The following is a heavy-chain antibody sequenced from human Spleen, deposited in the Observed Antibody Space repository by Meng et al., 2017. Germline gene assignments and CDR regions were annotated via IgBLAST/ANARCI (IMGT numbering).Heavy chain of an antibody. CDR3: ARSNYYYDSSGYYYGYFQH. CDR2: IYYSGST. V-gene: IGHV4-61*05. Sequence: GSLRLSCTVSGGSISINSYYWGWIRQPPGKGLEWIGYIYYSGSTNYNPSLKSRVTISVDTSKNQFSLKLSSVTAADTAVYYCARSNYYYDSSGYYYGYFQHWGQGTLVTVSS. D-gene: IGHD3-22*01. CDR1: GGSISINSYY. J-gene: IGHJ1*01.